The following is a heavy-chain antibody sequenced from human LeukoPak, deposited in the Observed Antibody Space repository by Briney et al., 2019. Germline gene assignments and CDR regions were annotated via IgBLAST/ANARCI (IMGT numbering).Heavy chain of an antibody. CDR2: IYYSGST. V-gene: IGHV4-39*07. D-gene: IGHD4-17*01. CDR1: GGSISSSSYY. CDR3: ARYPTTVTMNWFDP. Sequence: SETLSLTCTVSGGSISSSSYYWGWIRQPPGKGLEWLGSIYYSGSTYYNPSLKSRVTISVDTSKNQFSLKLSSVTAADTAVYYCARYPTTVTMNWFDPWGQGTLVTVSS. J-gene: IGHJ5*02.